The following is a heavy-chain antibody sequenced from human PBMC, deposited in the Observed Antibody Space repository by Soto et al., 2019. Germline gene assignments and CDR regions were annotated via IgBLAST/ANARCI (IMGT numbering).Heavy chain of an antibody. V-gene: IGHV3-7*01. CDR3: ARAGGYSRTTPNPRAYDMDV. D-gene: IGHD6-13*01. CDR2: IKEDGSRI. Sequence: GRSLRLSCVASGFVCSKSWMSWVLQAPGTGLELLVNIKEDGSRIEDVDSVKGRFTISRDNARNSLYLQMNSLRAEDTAVYYCARAGGYSRTTPNPRAYDMDVWGQGTTVTVSS. CDR1: GFVCSKSW. J-gene: IGHJ6*02.